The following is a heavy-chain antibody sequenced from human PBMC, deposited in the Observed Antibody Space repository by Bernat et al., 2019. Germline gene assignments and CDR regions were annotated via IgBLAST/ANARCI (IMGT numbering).Heavy chain of an antibody. CDR3: ARDRPHYYDSSGYNWYFDL. D-gene: IGHD3-22*01. J-gene: IGHJ2*01. CDR1: WFTVSSNY. Sequence: EVQLVETGGGLIQPGGSLRLSCAASWFTVSSNYMSLVRLAPVQGLVWVSVIYSGGRTYYPDSVKGRFTIYRDNSKNTLYLQMNSLRAEDTAVYYCARDRPHYYDSSGYNWYFDLWGRGTLVTVSS. V-gene: IGHV3-53*02. CDR2: IYSGGRT.